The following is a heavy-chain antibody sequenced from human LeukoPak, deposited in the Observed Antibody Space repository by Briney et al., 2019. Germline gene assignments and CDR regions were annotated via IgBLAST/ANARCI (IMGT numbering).Heavy chain of an antibody. Sequence: SETLSLTCTVSGGSISSYYWSWIRHPAGKGLEWIGRMSNSGSNNYNPSLKSRVTMSVDTSKNQVSLKLSAVTAADTAVYYCARDQYKYDGNYRYYQHIDVWGKGTTVTISS. CDR2: MSNSGSN. CDR1: GGSISSYY. CDR3: ARDQYKYDGNYRYYQHIDV. V-gene: IGHV4-4*07. D-gene: IGHD3-22*01. J-gene: IGHJ6*03.